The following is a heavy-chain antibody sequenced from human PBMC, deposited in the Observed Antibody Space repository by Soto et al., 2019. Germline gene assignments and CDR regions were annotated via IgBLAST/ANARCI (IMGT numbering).Heavy chain of an antibody. CDR2: INAGNGKT. D-gene: IGHD3-22*01. CDR3: ASLGVQQLVESIKYYYDSSGSGIDY. Sequence: GASVKVSCKASGYTFTSYAMHWVRQAPGQRLEWMGWINAGNGKTKYSQKFQVRVTFTRDTSASTVYMELSSLRSEDTAFYYCASLGVQQLVESIKYYYDSSGSGIDYWGQGTLVTVSS. J-gene: IGHJ4*02. V-gene: IGHV1-3*01. CDR1: GYTFTSYA.